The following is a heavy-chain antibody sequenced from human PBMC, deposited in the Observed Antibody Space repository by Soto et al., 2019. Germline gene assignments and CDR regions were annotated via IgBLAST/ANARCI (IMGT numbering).Heavy chain of an antibody. Sequence: SETLSLTCTVSGGSISSSSYYWGWIRQPPGKGLEWIGSIYYSGSTYYNPSLKSRVTISVDTSKNQFSLKLSSVTAADTAVYYCASSSLPWFDPWGQGTLVTVSS. CDR2: IYYSGST. CDR3: ASSSLPWFDP. J-gene: IGHJ5*02. CDR1: GGSISSSSYY. D-gene: IGHD6-6*01. V-gene: IGHV4-39*01.